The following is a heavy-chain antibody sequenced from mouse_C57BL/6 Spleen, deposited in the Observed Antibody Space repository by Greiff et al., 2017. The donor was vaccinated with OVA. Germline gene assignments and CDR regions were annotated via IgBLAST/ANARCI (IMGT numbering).Heavy chain of an antibody. J-gene: IGHJ4*01. CDR3: ARTTGTHAMDY. D-gene: IGHD4-1*01. V-gene: IGHV5-9*01. CDR1: GFTFSSYT. Sequence: EVHLVESGGGLVKPGGSLKLSCAASGFTFSSYTMSWVRQTPEKRLEWVATISGGGGNTYYPDSVKGRFTISRDNAKNTLYLQMSSLRSEDTALYYCARTTGTHAMDYWGQGTSVTVSS. CDR2: ISGGGGNT.